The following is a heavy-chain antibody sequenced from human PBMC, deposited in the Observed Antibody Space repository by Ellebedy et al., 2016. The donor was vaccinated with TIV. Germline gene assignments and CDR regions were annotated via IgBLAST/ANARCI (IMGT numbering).Heavy chain of an antibody. CDR1: GSDFSEDY. D-gene: IGHD2-2*01. J-gene: IGHJ4*02. CDR2: ISSSGSAI. Sequence: GGSLRLSXAASGSDFSEDYMSWIRQAPGKGLEWVSYISSSGSAIYYADSVRGRFTISRDNAKNSLYLQMNSLRAEDTAVYYCARAPPANDPFDHWGQGTLVTVSS. CDR3: ARAPPANDPFDH. V-gene: IGHV3-11*04.